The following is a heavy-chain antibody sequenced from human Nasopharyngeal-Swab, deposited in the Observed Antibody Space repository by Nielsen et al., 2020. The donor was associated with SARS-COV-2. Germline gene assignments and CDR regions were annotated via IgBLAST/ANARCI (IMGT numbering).Heavy chain of an antibody. D-gene: IGHD3-10*01. CDR2: ISARGTST. CDR3: AREGQGTPIDF. J-gene: IGHJ4*02. CDR1: GFTFSNYA. V-gene: IGHV3-23*01. Sequence: GSSLKLSCVASGFTFSNYAMRSARQAPGKGLEWVSTISARGTSTFYVDSVKGRFTISRDNSKNTLHVQMSSLRAEDTAVYYCAREGQGTPIDFWGQGTLVTVSS.